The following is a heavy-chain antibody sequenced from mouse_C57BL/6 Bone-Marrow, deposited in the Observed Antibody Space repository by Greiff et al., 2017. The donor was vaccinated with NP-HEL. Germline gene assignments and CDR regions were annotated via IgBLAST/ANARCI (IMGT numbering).Heavy chain of an antibody. V-gene: IGHV1-85*01. D-gene: IGHD1-1*01. J-gene: IGHJ2*01. CDR1: GYTFTSYD. CDR3: AGGLREGYFDY. CDR2: ISPRDGST. Sequence: QVQLQQSGPELVKPGASVKLSCKASGYTFTSYDINWVKQRPGQGLEWIGWISPRDGSTKYNEQFKGKATFTVDTSSSTAYMERHSLTSEDSAVYFCAGGLREGYFDYWGQGTTLTVSS.